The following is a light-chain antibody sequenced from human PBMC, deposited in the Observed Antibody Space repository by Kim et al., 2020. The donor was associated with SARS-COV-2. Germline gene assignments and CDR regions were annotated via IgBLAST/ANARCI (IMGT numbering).Light chain of an antibody. Sequence: AIQLTQSPSSLSASVGDRVTITCRASQAFRSALAWYQQKPGKAPKLLIYDASSLESGVPSRFSGSGSGTDFTLTISSLQPEDFATYYCQQFNTYLFSLGQGTKLEI. J-gene: IGKJ2*01. V-gene: IGKV1-13*02. CDR3: QQFNTYLFS. CDR1: QAFRSA. CDR2: DAS.